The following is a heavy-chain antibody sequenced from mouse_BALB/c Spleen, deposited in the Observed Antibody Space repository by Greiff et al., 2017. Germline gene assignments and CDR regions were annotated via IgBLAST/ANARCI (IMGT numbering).Heavy chain of an antibody. Sequence: EVKLEESGGGLVQPGGSRKLSCAASGFTFSSFGMHWVRQAPEKGLEWVAYISSGSSTIYYADTVKGRFTISRDNPKNTLFLQMTSLRSEDTAMYYCARDTSYYAMDYWGQGTSVTVSS. CDR1: GFTFSSFG. J-gene: IGHJ4*01. CDR3: ARDTSYYAMDY. CDR2: ISSGSSTI. V-gene: IGHV5-17*02.